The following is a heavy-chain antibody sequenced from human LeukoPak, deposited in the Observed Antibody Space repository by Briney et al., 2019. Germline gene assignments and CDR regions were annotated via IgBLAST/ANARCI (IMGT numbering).Heavy chain of an antibody. CDR3: ARHANGDIGNSFDV. D-gene: IGHD3-10*01. J-gene: IGHJ3*01. Sequence: PSETLSLTCAVSGGSINSGGYYWNWIRQHPGKGLEWIGNIYYSGDIHYNPSLKSRVTISVDTAKNQFSLKLDSVTAADTAVYHCARHANGDIGNSFDVWGQGTMVTVSS. CDR1: GGSINSGGYY. CDR2: IYYSGDI. V-gene: IGHV4-61*08.